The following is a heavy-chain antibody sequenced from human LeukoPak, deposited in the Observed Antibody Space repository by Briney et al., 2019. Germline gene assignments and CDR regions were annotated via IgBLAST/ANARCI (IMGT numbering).Heavy chain of an antibody. CDR3: ARDTGLPRGKAYYYYYMDV. J-gene: IGHJ6*03. CDR1: GGSINRYF. V-gene: IGHV4-4*08. CDR2: IYNTENT. D-gene: IGHD3-16*01. Sequence: KSSETLSLTCTVSGGSINRYFWNWIRQPPGKGLEWIGYIYNTENTSYNPALNSRVTMSVDTSKNQFSLRLTSVTAADTAVYYCARDTGLPRGKAYYYYYMDVWGKGTTVTVSS.